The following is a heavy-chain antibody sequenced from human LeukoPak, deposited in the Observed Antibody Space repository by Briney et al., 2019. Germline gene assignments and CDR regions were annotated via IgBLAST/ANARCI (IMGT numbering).Heavy chain of an antibody. V-gene: IGHV6-1*01. CDR2: TCYRSKWYN. D-gene: IGHD6-19*01. Sequence: SQTLSLTCAISGDSVSSNSAAWNWIRQSPSRGLEWLGRTCYRSKWYNDYAISVKSRITINPDTSKNQFSLQLNSVTPEDTAVYYCATTAGTSLAGTDAFDIWGQGTMVTVSS. CDR3: ATTAGTSLAGTDAFDI. CDR1: GDSVSSNSAA. J-gene: IGHJ3*02.